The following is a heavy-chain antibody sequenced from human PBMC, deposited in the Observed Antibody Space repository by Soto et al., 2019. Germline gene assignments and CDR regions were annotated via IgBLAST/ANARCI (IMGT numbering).Heavy chain of an antibody. CDR3: ARVIAAAAGTGWFDP. CDR2: ISAYNGNT. D-gene: IGHD6-13*01. V-gene: IGHV1-18*01. Sequence: APVKVSCKASGYTFTSYGISWVRQAPGQGLEWMGWISAYNGNTNYAQKLQGRVTMTTDTSTSTAYMGLRSLRSDDTAVYYCARVIAAAAGTGWFDPWGQGTLVTVSS. J-gene: IGHJ5*02. CDR1: GYTFTSYG.